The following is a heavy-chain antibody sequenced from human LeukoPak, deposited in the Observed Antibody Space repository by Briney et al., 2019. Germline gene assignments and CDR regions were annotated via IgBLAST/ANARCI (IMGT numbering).Heavy chain of an antibody. V-gene: IGHV3-23*01. D-gene: IGHD1-26*01. CDR3: ASWSGSSAFGY. Sequence: QTGGSLRLSCAASGFTFSSYGMSWVRQAPGKGLEWVSAISGSGGSTYYADSVKGRFTISRDNSKNTLYLQMNSLRAEDTAVYYCASWSGSSAFGYWGQGTLVTVSS. CDR1: GFTFSSYG. J-gene: IGHJ4*02. CDR2: ISGSGGST.